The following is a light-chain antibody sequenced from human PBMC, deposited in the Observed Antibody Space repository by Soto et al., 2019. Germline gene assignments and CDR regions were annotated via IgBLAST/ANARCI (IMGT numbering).Light chain of an antibody. CDR2: QTS. J-gene: IGKJ1*01. CDR3: HQRQSWPRT. V-gene: IGKV3D-20*02. CDR1: QIVTSSQ. Sequence: EIVLTQSPGTLSLSPGEGVTLSCRAGQIVTSSQLAWYQQKPGQAPRLLIYQTSLRAAGIPARFSASGSGTDFTLTISDVQPEDFALYYCHQRQSWPRTFGQGTKVDIK.